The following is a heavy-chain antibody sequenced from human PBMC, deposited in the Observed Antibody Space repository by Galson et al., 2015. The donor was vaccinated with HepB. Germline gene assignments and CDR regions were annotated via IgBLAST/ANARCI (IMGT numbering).Heavy chain of an antibody. J-gene: IGHJ5*02. CDR2: ISSSSSTI. D-gene: IGHD6-13*01. CDR3: ARDDGYSSSWDVGFDP. Sequence: SLRLSCAASGFTFSSYSMNWVRQAPGKGLEWVSYISSSSSTIYYADSVKGRFTISRDNAKNSLYLQMNSLRDEDTAVYYCARDDGYSSSWDVGFDPWGQGTLVTVSS. CDR1: GFTFSSYS. V-gene: IGHV3-48*02.